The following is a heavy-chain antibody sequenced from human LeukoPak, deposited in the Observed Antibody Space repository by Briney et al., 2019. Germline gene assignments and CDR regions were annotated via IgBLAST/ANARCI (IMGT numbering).Heavy chain of an antibody. J-gene: IGHJ4*02. CDR1: GFTFSNNW. Sequence: GGSLRLSCAGSGFTFSNNWRTWVGQGPGKGVEGGANINQDGRKKYDVDSLKGRFTISSDNAKNSLYLQLSSLRAEDTAIYYCARESITLIGAVLTTEGSGFDYWRQGTLVTVSS. D-gene: IGHD3-22*01. CDR2: INQDGRKK. V-gene: IGHV3-7*01. CDR3: ARESITLIGAVLTTEGSGFDY.